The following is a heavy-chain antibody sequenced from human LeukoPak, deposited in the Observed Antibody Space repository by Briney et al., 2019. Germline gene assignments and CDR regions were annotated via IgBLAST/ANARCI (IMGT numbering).Heavy chain of an antibody. CDR2: IYYSGST. J-gene: IGHJ2*01. V-gene: IGHV4-59*12. CDR1: GGSISSYY. Sequence: PSETLSLTCTVSGGSISSYYWSWIRQPPGKGLEWIGYIYYSGSTNYNPSLKSRVTISVDTSKNQFSLKLSSVTAADTAVYYCARAEGSWPYPFDLWGRGTLVTVSS. CDR3: ARAEGSWPYPFDL. D-gene: IGHD6-13*01.